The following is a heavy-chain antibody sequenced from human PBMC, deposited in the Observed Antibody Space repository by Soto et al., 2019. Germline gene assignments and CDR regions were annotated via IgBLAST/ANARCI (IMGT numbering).Heavy chain of an antibody. CDR2: INPNSGGT. V-gene: IGHV1-2*02. J-gene: IGHJ4*02. CDR3: ASAIVVVTEILDY. CDR1: GYTFTGYY. Sequence: ASVKVSCKASGYTFTGYYMHWVRQAPGQGLEWMGWINPNSGGTNYAQKFQGGVTMTRDTSISTAYMELSRLRSDDTAVYYCASAIVVVTEILDYWGQGTLVTVSS. D-gene: IGHD2-21*02.